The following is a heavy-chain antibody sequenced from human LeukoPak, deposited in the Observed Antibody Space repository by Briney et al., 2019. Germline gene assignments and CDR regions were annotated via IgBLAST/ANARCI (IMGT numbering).Heavy chain of an antibody. V-gene: IGHV3-23*01. Sequence: GGSLRLSCAASGFTFSSYAMSWVRQAPGKGLEWVSAISGSGGSTYYADSVKGRFTISRDNSKNTLYLQMNSLRAEDTAVYYCARPLCSSTSCYPDAFDIWGQGTMVTVSS. CDR2: ISGSGGST. J-gene: IGHJ3*02. D-gene: IGHD2-2*01. CDR3: ARPLCSSTSCYPDAFDI. CDR1: GFTFSSYA.